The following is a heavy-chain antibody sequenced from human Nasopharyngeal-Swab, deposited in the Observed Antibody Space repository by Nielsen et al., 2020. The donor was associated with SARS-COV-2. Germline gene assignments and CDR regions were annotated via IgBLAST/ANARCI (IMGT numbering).Heavy chain of an antibody. CDR2: IYHSGST. V-gene: IGHV4-4*02. CDR3: ARGDFWSGYPPVYYGMDV. Sequence: SETLSLTCAVSGGSISSSNWWRWVRQPPGAGLEWIGEIYHSGSTNYNPSLKSRVTISVDKSKNQFSLKLSSVTAADTAVYYCARGDFWSGYPPVYYGMDVWGQGTTVTVSS. CDR1: GGSISSSNW. D-gene: IGHD3-3*01. J-gene: IGHJ6*02.